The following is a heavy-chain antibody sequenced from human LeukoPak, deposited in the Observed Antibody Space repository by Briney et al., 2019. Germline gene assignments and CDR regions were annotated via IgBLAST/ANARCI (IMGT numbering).Heavy chain of an antibody. V-gene: IGHV3-23*01. J-gene: IGHJ4*02. CDR2: ISGSGGST. CDR1: GFTFSSYA. CDR3: AKISVLRYFVGADDY. Sequence: GGSLRLSCAASGFTFSSYAMSWVRQAPGKGLEWVSAISGSGGSTYYADSVKGRFTISRGNSKNTLYLQMNSLRAEDTAVYYCAKISVLRYFVGADDYWGQGTLVTVSS. D-gene: IGHD3-9*01.